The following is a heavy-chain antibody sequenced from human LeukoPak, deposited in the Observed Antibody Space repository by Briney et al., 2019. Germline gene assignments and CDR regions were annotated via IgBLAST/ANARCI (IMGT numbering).Heavy chain of an antibody. D-gene: IGHD3-10*01. CDR3: ARDLSLAHYYGSGSYYTGAD. CDR1: GFTFSSYS. CDR2: ISSSSSTI. Sequence: PGGSLRLSCAASGFTFSSYSMNWVRQAPGKGLEWVSYISSSSSTIYYADSVKGRFTISRDNAKNSLYLQMNSLRAEDTAVYYCARDLSLAHYYGSGSYYTGADWGQGTLVTVSS. J-gene: IGHJ4*02. V-gene: IGHV3-48*01.